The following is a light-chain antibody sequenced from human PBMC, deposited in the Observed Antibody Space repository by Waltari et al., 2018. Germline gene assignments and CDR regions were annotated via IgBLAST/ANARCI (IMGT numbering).Light chain of an antibody. J-gene: IGKJ2*01. Sequence: EIVLTQSPGTLSLSPGERATLFCRASQSVSSNYLAWYQQRPGQPPRLLIYGASSRATGIPDRFSGSGSGTDFTLTISRLEPEYFAMYYCQQYGPSPPYTFGQGTKLEIK. CDR1: QSVSSNY. V-gene: IGKV3-20*01. CDR3: QQYGPSPPYT. CDR2: GAS.